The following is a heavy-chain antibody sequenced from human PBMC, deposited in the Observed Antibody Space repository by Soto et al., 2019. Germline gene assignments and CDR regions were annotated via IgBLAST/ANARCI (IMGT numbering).Heavy chain of an antibody. CDR1: GYSISSGYY. J-gene: IGHJ4*02. D-gene: IGHD1-26*01. CDR2: IYHSGST. Sequence: ASETLSLTCAVSGYSISSGYYWGWIRQSPGKGLEWIGSIYHSGSTHYNPSLKSRVTIPVDTSKNQFSLKLSSVTAADTAVYYCARAGGSLYYFDYWGQGTQVTVSS. CDR3: ARAGGSLYYFDY. V-gene: IGHV4-38-2*01.